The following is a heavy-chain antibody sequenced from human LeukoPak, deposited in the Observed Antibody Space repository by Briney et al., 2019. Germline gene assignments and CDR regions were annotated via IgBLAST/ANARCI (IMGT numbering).Heavy chain of an antibody. Sequence: GGCLRLSCAASGLTFSSYSMNWVRQAPGRGVEWVSSISSSSSYIYYADSVKGRFTISRDNAKNSLYLQMNSLRAEDTALYYCARGSSGAGYYFDYWGLGTLVTVSS. J-gene: IGHJ4*02. CDR1: GLTFSSYS. D-gene: IGHD3-22*01. CDR2: ISSSSSYI. CDR3: ARGSSGAGYYFDY. V-gene: IGHV3-21*01.